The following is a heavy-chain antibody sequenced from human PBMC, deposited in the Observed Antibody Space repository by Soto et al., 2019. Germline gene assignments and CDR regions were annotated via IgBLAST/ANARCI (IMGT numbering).Heavy chain of an antibody. D-gene: IGHD3-22*01. V-gene: IGHV4-31*03. Sequence: QVQLQESGPGLVKPSQTLSLTCTVSGGSISSGGYYWSWIRQHPGKGLEWIGYIYYSGSTYYNPSLKSRVTIAVDTSKNQFALKLGSVTAADTAVYYGAREGGGMYYYDSSGYLGAFDIWGQGTMVTVSS. CDR3: AREGGGMYYYDSSGYLGAFDI. J-gene: IGHJ3*02. CDR1: GGSISSGGYY. CDR2: IYYSGST.